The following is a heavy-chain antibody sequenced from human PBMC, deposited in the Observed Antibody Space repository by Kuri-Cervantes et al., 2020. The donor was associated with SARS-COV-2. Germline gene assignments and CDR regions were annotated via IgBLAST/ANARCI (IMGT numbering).Heavy chain of an antibody. CDR3: SPKPAPMKEGWFDP. D-gene: IGHD3-22*01. J-gene: IGHJ5*02. V-gene: IGHV5-51*01. CDR1: GYSLTSYW. CDR2: TYPDDSDT. Sequence: NVSCKGSGYSLTSYWYGWVRQMPGKGLEWMGITYPDDSDTRYSPSLQGQVTISADKSISTAYLQWSSLRASDTAMYYGSPKPAPMKEGWFDPWGQGTLVTVSS.